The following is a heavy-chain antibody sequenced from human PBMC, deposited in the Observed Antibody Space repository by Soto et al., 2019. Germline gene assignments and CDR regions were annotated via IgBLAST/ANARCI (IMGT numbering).Heavy chain of an antibody. Sequence: DVQVVESGGGLVQPGGSLRLSCEASGFTFSSYSMNWVRQAPGKGLEWVSYISIGSTTIFYADSVKGRFTISRDNAKNSLYLQMNSLRDEDTAVYYCDRDNGMAGSFDPWGQATLVTVSS. D-gene: IGHD2-8*01. CDR3: DRDNGMAGSFDP. CDR2: ISIGSTTI. V-gene: IGHV3-48*02. J-gene: IGHJ5*02. CDR1: GFTFSSYS.